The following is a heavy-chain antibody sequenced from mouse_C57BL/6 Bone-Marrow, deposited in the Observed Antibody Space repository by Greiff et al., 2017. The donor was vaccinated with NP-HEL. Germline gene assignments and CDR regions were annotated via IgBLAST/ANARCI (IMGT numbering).Heavy chain of an antibody. CDR3: ARSAFITTVVATNYYAMDY. J-gene: IGHJ4*01. CDR2: IYPGSGST. CDR1: GYTFTSYW. Sequence: QVQLQQPGAELVKPGASVKMSCKASGYTFTSYWITWVKQRPGQGLEWIGDIYPGSGSTNYNEKFKSKATLTVATSSSTAYMQLSSLTSEDSAVYYCARSAFITTVVATNYYAMDYWGQGTSVTVSS. V-gene: IGHV1-55*01. D-gene: IGHD1-1*01.